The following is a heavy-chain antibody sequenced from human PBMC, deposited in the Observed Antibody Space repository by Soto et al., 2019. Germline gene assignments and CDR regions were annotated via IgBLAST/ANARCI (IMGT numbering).Heavy chain of an antibody. CDR1: GGTFSSYA. CDR2: IIPIFGTA. J-gene: IGHJ6*02. Sequence: QVQLVQSGAEVKKPGSSVKVSCKASGGTFSSYAISWVRQAPGQGLEWMGGIIPIFGTANYAQKFQGRVTVSADESTSTAYMELRSLRSEDTAVYYCARHGDPGRYYYGMDVWGQGTTVTVSS. V-gene: IGHV1-69*12. D-gene: IGHD3-10*01. CDR3: ARHGDPGRYYYGMDV.